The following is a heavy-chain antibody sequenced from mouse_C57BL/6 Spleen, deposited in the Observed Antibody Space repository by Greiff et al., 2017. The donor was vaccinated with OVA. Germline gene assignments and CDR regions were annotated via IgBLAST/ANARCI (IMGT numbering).Heavy chain of an antibody. J-gene: IGHJ1*03. Sequence: EVKLVESEGGLVQPGSSMKLSCTASGFTFSDYYMAWVRQVPEKGLEWVANINYDGSSTYYLDSLKSRFIISRDNAKNILYLQMSSLKSEDTATYYCAREGAYYSDWYFDVWGTGTTVTVSS. D-gene: IGHD2-12*01. V-gene: IGHV5-16*01. CDR3: AREGAYYSDWYFDV. CDR2: INYDGSST. CDR1: GFTFSDYY.